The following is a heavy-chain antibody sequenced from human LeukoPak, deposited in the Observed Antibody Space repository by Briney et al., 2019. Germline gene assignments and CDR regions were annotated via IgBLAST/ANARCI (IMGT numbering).Heavy chain of an antibody. CDR2: IYYSGST. V-gene: IGHV4-59*01. D-gene: IGHD1-26*01. Sequence: SETLFLTCTVSGGSSSSYYWSWIRQSPGKGLEWIGYIYYSGSTNYNPSLKSRVTMSVDTSKNQFSLMLSSVTAADTAVYYCASRLQTSWVMDVWGQGTTVTVSS. J-gene: IGHJ6*02. CDR3: ASRLQTSWVMDV. CDR1: GGSSSSYY.